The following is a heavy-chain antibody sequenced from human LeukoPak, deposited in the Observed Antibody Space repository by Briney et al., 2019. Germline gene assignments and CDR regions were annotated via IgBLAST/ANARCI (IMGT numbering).Heavy chain of an antibody. CDR1: GYTFTSYD. J-gene: IGHJ5*02. V-gene: IGHV1-8*01. Sequence: ASVKVSCKASGYTFTSYDINWVRQATGQGLEWMGWMNPNSGNTGYAQKFQGRVTKTRNTSISTAYMELSSLRSEDTAVYYCARGTYYYDSSGYSDPPNWFDPWGQGTLVTVSS. CDR3: ARGTYYYDSSGYSDPPNWFDP. CDR2: MNPNSGNT. D-gene: IGHD3-22*01.